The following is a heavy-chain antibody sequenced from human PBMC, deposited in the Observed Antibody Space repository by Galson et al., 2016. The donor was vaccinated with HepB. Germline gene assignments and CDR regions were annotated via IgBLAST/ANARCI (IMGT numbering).Heavy chain of an antibody. V-gene: IGHV3-23*01. CDR2: ISGNDANT. CDR1: GFTFSSYV. CDR3: AKVSETSTTNYYYYYVGLDV. Sequence: SLRLSCAASGFTFSSYVMTWVRQAPGKGLEWVSTISGNDANTYYAGSVRGRFTISRDNSKNTLHLQMNSLTAEDTAVYFCAKVSETSTTNYYYYYVGLDVWGKGTTVIVSS. J-gene: IGHJ6*04. D-gene: IGHD1-1*01.